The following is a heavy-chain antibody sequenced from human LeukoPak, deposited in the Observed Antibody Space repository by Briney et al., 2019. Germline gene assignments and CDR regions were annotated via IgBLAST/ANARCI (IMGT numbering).Heavy chain of an antibody. CDR2: INYSGNT. J-gene: IGHJ4*02. Sequence: SETLSLTCAVSGASITSHYWSWIRQPPGKGLEWIGCINYSGNTKYNPSLKSRVAIPVDASKNQFSLKLASVTAADTAVYYCARYGDSLYYFDYWGQGGLVTVSS. D-gene: IGHD4-17*01. CDR3: ARYGDSLYYFDY. CDR1: GASITSHY. V-gene: IGHV4-59*11.